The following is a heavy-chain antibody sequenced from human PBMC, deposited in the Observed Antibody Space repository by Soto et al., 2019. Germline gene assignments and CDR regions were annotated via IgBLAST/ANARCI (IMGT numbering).Heavy chain of an antibody. CDR3: ASSGGYYRMGYFDL. CDR1: GGSLSSYA. Sequence: SVKVSCKASGGSLSSYALLWVRQAPGQGREWMGGIIPIFGAADYAQNFQGRVTITADESTSTVYVELSSLRSEDTAVYYCASSGGYYRMGYFDLWGRGTLVTVSA. J-gene: IGHJ2*01. CDR2: IIPIFGAA. V-gene: IGHV1-69*13. D-gene: IGHD1-26*01.